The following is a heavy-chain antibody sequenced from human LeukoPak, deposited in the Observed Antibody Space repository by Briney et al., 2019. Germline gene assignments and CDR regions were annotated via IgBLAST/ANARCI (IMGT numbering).Heavy chain of an antibody. Sequence: SDTLSLTCTVSGGSISSYYWSWIRQPPGKGLEWIGYIYSSGSTNYNPSLKSRVTISVDTSKNQFSLKLTSVTAADTAVYYCARDLLGSIDYWGQGTLVTVSS. CDR1: GGSISSYY. V-gene: IGHV4-59*01. CDR2: IYSSGST. CDR3: ARDLLGSIDY. J-gene: IGHJ4*02. D-gene: IGHD2-15*01.